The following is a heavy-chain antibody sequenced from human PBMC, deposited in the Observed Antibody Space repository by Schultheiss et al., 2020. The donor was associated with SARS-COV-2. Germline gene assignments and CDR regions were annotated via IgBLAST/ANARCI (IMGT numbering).Heavy chain of an antibody. V-gene: IGHV3-21*01. Sequence: GGSLRLSCAASGFTFSGSAMHWVRQAPGKGLEWVSSISSSSSYIYYADSVKGRFTISRDNAKNSLYLQMNSLRAEDTAVYYCASTSRLSYYYYGMDVWGQGTTVTVSS. CDR3: ASTSRLSYYYYGMDV. CDR2: ISSSSSYI. J-gene: IGHJ6*02. D-gene: IGHD4/OR15-4a*01. CDR1: GFTFSGSA.